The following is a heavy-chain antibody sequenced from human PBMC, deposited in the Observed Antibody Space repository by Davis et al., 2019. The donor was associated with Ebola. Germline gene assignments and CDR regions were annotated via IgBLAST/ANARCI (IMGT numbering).Heavy chain of an antibody. CDR1: TFTFSTYS. Sequence: GESLKISCAVSTFTFSTYSMNWVRQAPGKGLEWVASISGNSLYIYYAVSVKGRFTISRDNAKNSLYLQMNSLRAEDTALYYCVKDRSGGLGGYLFGMDVWGKGTSVTVSS. J-gene: IGHJ6*04. CDR2: ISGNSLYI. CDR3: VKDRSGGLGGYLFGMDV. V-gene: IGHV3-21*04. D-gene: IGHD3-22*01.